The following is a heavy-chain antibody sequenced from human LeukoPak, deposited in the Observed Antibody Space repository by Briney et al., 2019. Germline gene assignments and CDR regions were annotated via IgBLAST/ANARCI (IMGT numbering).Heavy chain of an antibody. CDR1: GFTFSSYA. D-gene: IGHD3-10*01. CDR3: AKRTMVRGVYYFDY. CDR2: ISGSGGST. J-gene: IGHJ4*02. Sequence: PGGSLRLSCAASGFTFSSYAMSWVRQAPGKGLEWVSAISGSGGSTYYADSVKGRFTISRDNSKNTLYLQMNGLRAEDTAVYYCAKRTMVRGVYYFDYWGQGTLVTVSS. V-gene: IGHV3-23*01.